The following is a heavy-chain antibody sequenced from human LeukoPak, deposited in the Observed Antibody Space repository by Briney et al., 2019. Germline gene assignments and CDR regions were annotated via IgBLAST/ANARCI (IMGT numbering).Heavy chain of an antibody. CDR3: AKKGAAGTLDY. CDR2: IFHTGST. Sequence: PSETLSLTCAVFRDSIGASIDSPNWWSWVRQPPGRGLEWIGEIFHTGSTNYNPSLKSRVTISVDTSKNQFSLKLSSVTAADTAVYYCAKKGAAGTLDYWGQGTLVTVSS. CDR1: RDSIGASIDSPNW. V-gene: IGHV4-4*02. J-gene: IGHJ4*02. D-gene: IGHD6-13*01.